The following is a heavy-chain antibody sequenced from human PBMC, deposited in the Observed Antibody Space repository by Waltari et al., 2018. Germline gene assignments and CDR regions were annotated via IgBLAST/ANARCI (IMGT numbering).Heavy chain of an antibody. D-gene: IGHD4-17*01. CDR3: AGGSTVTTRVVSWFDP. CDR2: INHSGST. CDR1: GGSFSGYY. V-gene: IGHV4-34*01. Sequence: QVQLQQWGAGLLKPSETLSLTCAVYGGSFSGYYWSWIRQHPGKGLEWIGEINHSGSTNYNPSLKSRVTISVDTSKNQFSLKLSSVTAADTAVYYCAGGSTVTTRVVSWFDPWGQGTLVTVSS. J-gene: IGHJ5*02.